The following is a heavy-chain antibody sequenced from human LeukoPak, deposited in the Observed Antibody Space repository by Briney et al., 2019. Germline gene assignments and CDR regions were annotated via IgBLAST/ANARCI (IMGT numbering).Heavy chain of an antibody. CDR3: ARVVGDSGSYLH. CDR1: GFTFSSYL. Sequence: GGSLRLSCAASGFTFSSYLMSWVRQAPGKGLEWFSYISSSSSTIHYADSVKGRFTISRDNVKNSLYLQMNSLRGEDTAVYYCARVVGDSGSYLHWGQGTLVTVSS. V-gene: IGHV3-48*01. D-gene: IGHD3-10*01. J-gene: IGHJ4*02. CDR2: ISSSSSTI.